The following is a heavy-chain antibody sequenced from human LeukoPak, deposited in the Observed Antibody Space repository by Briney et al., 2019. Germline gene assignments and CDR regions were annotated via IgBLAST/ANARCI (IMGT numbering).Heavy chain of an antibody. V-gene: IGHV4-31*03. CDR3: ARASTGYQKDYYYYGMDV. D-gene: IGHD3-9*01. J-gene: IGHJ6*02. CDR2: TYYSGSS. CDR1: GGSISSGGYY. Sequence: SQTLSLTCTVSGGSISSGGYYWSWIRQHPGRGLEWIGYTYYSGSSYYNPSLKSRVTISVDTSKNQFSLKLSSVTAADTAVYYCARASTGYQKDYYYYGMDVWGQGTTVTVSS.